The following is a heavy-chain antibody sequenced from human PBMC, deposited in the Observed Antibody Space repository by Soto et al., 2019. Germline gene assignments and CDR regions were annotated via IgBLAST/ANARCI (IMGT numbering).Heavy chain of an antibody. CDR2: IYWDGES. D-gene: IGHD1-1*01. CDR1: GFSFTTTRMG. J-gene: IGHJ4*02. V-gene: IGHV2-5*02. CDR3: AHRDSTGTTTYFDS. Sequence: QITLKEAGPTLVKPTETLTLTCTFSGFSFTTTRMGVGWTRQPPGKALEWLAIIYWDGESRYNPLLRRRLTLTEDTSKNPVGLKMTNMDPKDTATYYCAHRDSTGTTTYFDSWGQGIPVTVAS.